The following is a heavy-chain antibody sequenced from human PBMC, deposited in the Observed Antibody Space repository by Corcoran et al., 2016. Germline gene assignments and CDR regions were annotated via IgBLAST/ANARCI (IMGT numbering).Heavy chain of an antibody. Sequence: QVQLQQWGAGLLKPSETLSLTCAVYGGSFSGYSWSWIRQPPGKGLEWIGEIIHSGSTNYNPSLKSRVTISVDMSKNQFSLKLSSVTAADTAVYYCAGRAWTTARRRYFDYWGQGTLVTVSS. V-gene: IGHV4-34*12. CDR2: IIHSGST. CDR3: AGRAWTTARRRYFDY. CDR1: GGSFSGYS. D-gene: IGHD4-17*01. J-gene: IGHJ4*02.